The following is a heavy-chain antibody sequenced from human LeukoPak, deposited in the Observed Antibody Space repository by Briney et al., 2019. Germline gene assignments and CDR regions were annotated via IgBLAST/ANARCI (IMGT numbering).Heavy chain of an antibody. CDR3: ARGSYADWFDP. CDR1: GYTFTSYY. CDR2: INPSGGST. V-gene: IGHV1-46*01. Sequence: ASVKVSCKASGYTFTSYYMHWVRQAPGQGLEWMGIINPSGGSTSYAQKFQGRVTMTRDTSISTAYMELSRLRSDDTAVYYCARGSYADWFDPWGQGTLVTVSS. J-gene: IGHJ5*02. D-gene: IGHD1-26*01.